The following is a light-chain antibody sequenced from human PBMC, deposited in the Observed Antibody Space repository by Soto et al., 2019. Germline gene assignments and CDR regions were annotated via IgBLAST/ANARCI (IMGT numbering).Light chain of an antibody. CDR2: AAS. Sequence: DMEMTQSPSSLSASVGDRVTITCRASQSISNYLNWYQHKPGKVPKLLIYAASSLQSGVPTRFSGSGSGTDFTLTINSLQPEDFATYYCQQSYGTPLTFGGGTKVXIK. J-gene: IGKJ4*01. CDR1: QSISNY. V-gene: IGKV1-39*01. CDR3: QQSYGTPLT.